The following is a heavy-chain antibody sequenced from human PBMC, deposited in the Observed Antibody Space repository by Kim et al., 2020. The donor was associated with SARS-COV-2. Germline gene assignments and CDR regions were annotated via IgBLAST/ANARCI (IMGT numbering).Heavy chain of an antibody. V-gene: IGHV3-23*01. CDR2: ISGDGANT. CDR1: GFTFNNYA. Sequence: GGSLRLSCAASGFTFNNYAMSWVRQAPEKGLEWVSIISGDGANTYYADSVKGRFTISRDNSQNTLYLQMNSLRAEDTALYYCGKMIGGHGGGYFDCWGQGTRVTVSS. J-gene: IGHJ4*02. D-gene: IGHD3-10*02. CDR3: GKMIGGHGGGYFDC.